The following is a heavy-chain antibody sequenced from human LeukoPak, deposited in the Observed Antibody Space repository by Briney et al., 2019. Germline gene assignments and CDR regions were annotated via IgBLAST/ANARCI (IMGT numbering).Heavy chain of an antibody. Sequence: PGGSLRLSSAASGFTFSSYAMSWVRQAPGKGLEWVSAISGSGGSTYYADSVKGRFTISRDNSKNTLYLQMNSPRAEDTAVYYCAKDYNLLRRIFGEAMVYFDYWGQGTLVTVSS. J-gene: IGHJ4*02. V-gene: IGHV3-23*01. CDR1: GFTFSSYA. CDR3: AKDYNLLRRIFGEAMVYFDY. D-gene: IGHD3-3*01. CDR2: ISGSGGST.